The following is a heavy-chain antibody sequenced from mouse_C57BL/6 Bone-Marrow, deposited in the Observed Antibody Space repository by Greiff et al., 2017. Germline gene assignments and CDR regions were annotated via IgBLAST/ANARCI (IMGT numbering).Heavy chain of an antibody. D-gene: IGHD2-4*01. CDR3: ANDYDGVWYFDV. CDR1: GYTFTSYW. J-gene: IGHJ1*03. V-gene: IGHV1-64*01. CDR2: IHPNSGST. Sequence: QVQLQQPGAELVKPGASVKLSCKASGYTFTSYWMHWVKQRPGQGLEWIGMIHPNSGSTNYNEKFKSKATLTVEKSSSTAYMQLSSLTSEDSAVYYCANDYDGVWYFDVWGTGTTVTVSS.